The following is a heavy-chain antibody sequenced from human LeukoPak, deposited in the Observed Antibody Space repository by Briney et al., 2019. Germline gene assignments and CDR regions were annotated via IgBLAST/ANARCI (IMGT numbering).Heavy chain of an antibody. CDR1: GYTFTGYG. V-gene: IGHV1-18*01. Sequence: ASVKVSCKASGYTFTGYGISWVRQAPGQGLEWMGWISAYNGDTNYAQKLQGRVTMTTDTSTSTAYMELRSLRSDDTAVYYCARAHSGYDSLTFSDYWGQGTLVTVSS. J-gene: IGHJ4*02. D-gene: IGHD5-12*01. CDR3: ARAHSGYDSLTFSDY. CDR2: ISAYNGDT.